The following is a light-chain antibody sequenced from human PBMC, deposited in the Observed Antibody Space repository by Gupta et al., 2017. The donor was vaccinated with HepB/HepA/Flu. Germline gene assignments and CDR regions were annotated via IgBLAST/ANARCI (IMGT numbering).Light chain of an antibody. J-gene: IGKJ4*01. Sequence: DIQLTQPPSSLSASVGDRVTITCQASQEISNYLNWYQQKPGKAPKLLIYDASNLETGVPSRFSGSGSGTDFTFTISSLQPEDVATYYCQQYDNLPLTFGGGTKVEIK. V-gene: IGKV1-33*01. CDR2: DAS. CDR3: QQYDNLPLT. CDR1: QEISNY.